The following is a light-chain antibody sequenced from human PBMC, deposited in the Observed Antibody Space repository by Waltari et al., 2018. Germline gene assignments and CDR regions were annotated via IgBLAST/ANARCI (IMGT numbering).Light chain of an antibody. CDR3: CSYAASKSFV. V-gene: IGLV2-8*01. J-gene: IGLJ1*01. Sequence: QSALTQPPSASGSPGQSVTISCTGTSSDVGGYYYVSWYQQHPGKVPNLLIHEINKRPSGVPDRFSGSKSGNTASLTVSGLQAEDEADYFCCSYAASKSFVFGTGTRVTVL. CDR1: SSDVGGYYY. CDR2: EIN.